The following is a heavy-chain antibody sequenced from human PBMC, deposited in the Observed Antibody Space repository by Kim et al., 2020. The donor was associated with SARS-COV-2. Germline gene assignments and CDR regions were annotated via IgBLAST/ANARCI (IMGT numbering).Heavy chain of an antibody. V-gene: IGHV3-30-3*01. CDR3: ARDYYDSSGYFDY. Sequence: GGSLRLSCAASGFTFSSYAMHWVRQAPGKGLEWVAVISYDGSNKYYADSVKGRFTISRDNSKNTLYLQMNSLRAEDTAVYYCARDYYDSSGYFDYWGQGTLVTVSS. CDR1: GFTFSSYA. D-gene: IGHD3-22*01. CDR2: ISYDGSNK. J-gene: IGHJ4*02.